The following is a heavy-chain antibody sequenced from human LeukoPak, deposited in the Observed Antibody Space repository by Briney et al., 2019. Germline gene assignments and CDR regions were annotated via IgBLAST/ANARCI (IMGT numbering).Heavy chain of an antibody. J-gene: IGHJ4*02. V-gene: IGHV3-30*02. Sequence: GGSLRLSCSASGFTFSSYGMHWVRQAPGKGLEWVAFIRYDGSNKYYADSVKGRFTISRDNSKNTLYLQMNSLRAEDTAVYYCAKGGAQYADYWGQGTLVTVSS. CDR1: GFTFSSYG. CDR3: AKGGAQYADY. D-gene: IGHD2-8*01. CDR2: IRYDGSNK.